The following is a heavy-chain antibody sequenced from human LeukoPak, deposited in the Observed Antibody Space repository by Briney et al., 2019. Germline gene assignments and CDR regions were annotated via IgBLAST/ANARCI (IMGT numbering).Heavy chain of an antibody. Sequence: SETLSLTCTVSGGSISSYYWSWIRQPAGKGLEWIGRIYTSGSTNYNPSLKSRVTMSVDTSKNQFSLKLSSVTAADTAVYYCAGTIYDILTGYYGYSDYWGQGTLVTVSS. V-gene: IGHV4-4*07. J-gene: IGHJ4*02. CDR1: GGSISSYY. CDR3: AGTIYDILTGYYGYSDY. D-gene: IGHD3-9*01. CDR2: IYTSGST.